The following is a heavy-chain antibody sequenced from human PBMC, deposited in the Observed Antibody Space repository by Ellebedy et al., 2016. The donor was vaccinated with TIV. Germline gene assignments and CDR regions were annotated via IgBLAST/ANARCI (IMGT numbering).Heavy chain of an antibody. CDR3: ARQGSGWLIRSFDP. CDR2: ISYTGNT. D-gene: IGHD6-13*01. CDR1: GGSLSSNDYF. V-gene: IGHV4-39*01. Sequence: SETLSLXCTVSGGSLSSNDYFWGWIRQPPGKGLEWMGSISYTGNTYYNAPLRSRVTISIDTSENRFSLKLTSVTAADTAVYYCARQGSGWLIRSFDPWGQGILVTVSS. J-gene: IGHJ5*02.